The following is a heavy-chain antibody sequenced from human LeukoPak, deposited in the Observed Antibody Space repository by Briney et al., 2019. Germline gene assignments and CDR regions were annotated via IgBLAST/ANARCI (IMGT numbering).Heavy chain of an antibody. D-gene: IGHD6-13*01. CDR3: ARDGGGIAAAGTGRIIDY. Sequence: GGSLRLSCAASGFTFSSYGMHWVRQAPGKGLEWVAVIWYDGSNKYYADSVKGRFTISRDNSKNTLYLQMNSLRAEDTAVYYCARDGGGIAAAGTGRIIDYWGQGTLVTVSS. J-gene: IGHJ4*02. CDR1: GFTFSSYG. CDR2: IWYDGSNK. V-gene: IGHV3-33*01.